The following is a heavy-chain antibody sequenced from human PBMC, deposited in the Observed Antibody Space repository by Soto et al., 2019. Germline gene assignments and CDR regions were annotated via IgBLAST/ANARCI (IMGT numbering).Heavy chain of an antibody. D-gene: IGHD6-19*01. Sequence: SVKVSCKASGYTFNSHAIHWMRQAPGQRLEWMGWINAGNGNTYYSEKFKGRVSLTRDTVATTVYMELTSLTSEDTGVYYCARDQSGIGWYVDWFDPWGQGTLVTSPQ. CDR2: INAGNGNT. J-gene: IGHJ5*02. CDR1: GYTFNSHA. CDR3: ARDQSGIGWYVDWFDP. V-gene: IGHV1-3*01.